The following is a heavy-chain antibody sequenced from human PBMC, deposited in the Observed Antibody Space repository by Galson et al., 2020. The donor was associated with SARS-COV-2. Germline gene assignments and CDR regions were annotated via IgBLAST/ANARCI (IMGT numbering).Heavy chain of an antibody. CDR1: GGSFSGYY. CDR3: ASYASVAATLGHYYGMDV. CDR2: INHSGST. D-gene: IGHD2-15*01. J-gene: IGHJ6*02. V-gene: IGHV4-34*01. Sequence: SETLSLTCAVYGGSFSGYYWSWIRQPPGKGLEWIGEINHSGSTNYNPSLKSRVTISVDTSKNQFSLKLSSVTAADTAVYYCASYASVAATLGHYYGMDVWGQWTTVTFSS.